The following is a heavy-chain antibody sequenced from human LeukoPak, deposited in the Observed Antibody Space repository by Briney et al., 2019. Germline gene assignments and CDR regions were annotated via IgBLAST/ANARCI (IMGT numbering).Heavy chain of an antibody. V-gene: IGHV4-34*01. CDR2: INHSGST. CDR1: GGSFSGYY. J-gene: IGHJ4*02. CDR3: ARGHRAVPDY. Sequence: KPSETLSLTCAVYGGSFSGYYWSWIRQPPGKGLEWIGEINHSGSTNYNPSLKSRVTISVDTSKNQFSLKLSSVTAADTAVYYCARGHRAVPDYWGQGTLVTVPS. D-gene: IGHD2-2*01.